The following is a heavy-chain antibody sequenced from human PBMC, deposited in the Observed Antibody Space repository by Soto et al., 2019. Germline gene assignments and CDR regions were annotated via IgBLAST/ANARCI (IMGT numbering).Heavy chain of an antibody. J-gene: IGHJ6*02. CDR3: ARINGGYSYGRTAYYYYYGMDV. CDR2: IYYSGST. D-gene: IGHD5-18*01. CDR1: GGSISSGGYY. V-gene: IGHV4-31*03. Sequence: QVQLQESGPGLVKPSQTLSLTCTDSGGSISSGGYYWSWIRQHPGKGLEWIGYIYYSGSTYYNPSLKSRVTISVDTSKNQFSLKLSSVTAADTAVYYCARINGGYSYGRTAYYYYYGMDVWGQGTTVTVSS.